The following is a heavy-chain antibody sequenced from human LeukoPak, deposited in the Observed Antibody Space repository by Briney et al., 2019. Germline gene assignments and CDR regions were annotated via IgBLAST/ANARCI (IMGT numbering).Heavy chain of an antibody. CDR2: IYDSGST. V-gene: IGHV4-59*01. CDR1: GGSISSYY. D-gene: IGHD3-22*01. Sequence: PSETLSLTCTVSGGSISSYYWSWIRQPPGKGLEWIGNIYDSGSTNYNPSLKSRVTISVDTSKNQCSLKLSSVTAADTAVYYCARQSISGSSLSYFDYWSQGTLVNVSS. CDR3: ARQSISGSSLSYFDY. J-gene: IGHJ4*02.